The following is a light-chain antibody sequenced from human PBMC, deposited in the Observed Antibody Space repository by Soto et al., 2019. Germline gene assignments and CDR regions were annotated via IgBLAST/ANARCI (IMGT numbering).Light chain of an antibody. CDR1: QSVRSSY. Sequence: EIVLTQSPDTLSLSPGESATLSCRASQSVRSSYLAWYQQTPGQTPRLLIYAASSRATGIPDRFSGSGSGTDFTLIINRLDPEDSAVYYCQHNGRSFGQGTRLEIK. CDR3: QHNGRS. J-gene: IGKJ5*01. CDR2: AAS. V-gene: IGKV3-20*01.